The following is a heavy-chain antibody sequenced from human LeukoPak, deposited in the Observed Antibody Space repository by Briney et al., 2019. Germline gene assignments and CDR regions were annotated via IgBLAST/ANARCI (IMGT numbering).Heavy chain of an antibody. Sequence: GESLKISCAASGFTFSSYGMHWVRQAPGKGLEWVAFIRYDGSNKYYADSVKGRFTTSRDNSKNTLYLQMNSLRAEDTAVYYCAKPYCSSTSCYMGDAFDIWGQGTMVTVSS. CDR1: GFTFSSYG. CDR3: AKPYCSSTSCYMGDAFDI. V-gene: IGHV3-30*02. J-gene: IGHJ3*02. CDR2: IRYDGSNK. D-gene: IGHD2-2*02.